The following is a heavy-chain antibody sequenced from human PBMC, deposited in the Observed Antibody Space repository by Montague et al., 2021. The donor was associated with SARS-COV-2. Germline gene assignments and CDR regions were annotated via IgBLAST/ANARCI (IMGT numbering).Heavy chain of an antibody. CDR3: ARSREEFTSIAVIITGGMHYFDS. Sequence: SETLSLTCAVYGGSFSGYYWSWVRLAQGKGLEWIGVINHSGSTHSNPSLTRRVPMSVDTSKTQVSLKMSSVTAAATAVFYCARSREEFTSIAVIITGGMHYFDSWGQGTLVTVSS. V-gene: IGHV4-34*01. CDR2: INHSGST. D-gene: IGHD3-22*01. J-gene: IGHJ4*02. CDR1: GGSFSGYY.